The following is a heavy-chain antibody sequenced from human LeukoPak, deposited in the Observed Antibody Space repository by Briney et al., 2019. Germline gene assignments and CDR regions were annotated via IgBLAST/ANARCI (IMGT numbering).Heavy chain of an antibody. J-gene: IGHJ1*01. CDR2: INPNSGGT. Sequence: ASVKVSCKASGYTFTGYYMHWVRQAPGQGLEWMGWINPNSGGTNYAQKFQGRVIMTRDTSITTAHMELSRLTSDDTAVYYCARTRGGYSYGYPGYFQHWGRGTLVTVSS. CDR3: ARTRGGYSYGYPGYFQH. V-gene: IGHV1-2*02. D-gene: IGHD5-18*01. CDR1: GYTFTGYY.